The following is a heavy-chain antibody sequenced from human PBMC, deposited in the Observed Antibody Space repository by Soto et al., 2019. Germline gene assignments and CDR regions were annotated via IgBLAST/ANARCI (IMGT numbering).Heavy chain of an antibody. V-gene: IGHV1-18*04. J-gene: IGHJ6*02. D-gene: IGHD2-8*02. Sequence: QVQLVQSGPEVKKPGASVKVSCKTSGYTFSSYTISWVRQAPGQGLEWMGWISFNNGDTKYAQKFQGRVTMTTDTSTSTAHMELRSLRSDDTDVYYCARDRDVGLVPPTTYDYDYYGMDVWGQGTKVTVSS. CDR1: GYTFSSYT. CDR2: ISFNNGDT. CDR3: ARDRDVGLVPPTTYDYDYYGMDV.